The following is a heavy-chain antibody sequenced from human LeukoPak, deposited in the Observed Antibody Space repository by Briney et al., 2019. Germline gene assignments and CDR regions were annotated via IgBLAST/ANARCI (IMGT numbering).Heavy chain of an antibody. J-gene: IGHJ4*02. V-gene: IGHV3-23*01. CDR2: ISGRGANT. Sequence: GGSLRLSCAASGFSFSNYAMSWVRQAPGKGLEWVSAISGRGANTYYADSVKGRFTISRDNTKNTLYMQMNSLRAEDTAVYYCAKAVVIVPTATPFDYWGQGTLVTVSS. CDR3: AKAVVIVPTATPFDY. CDR1: GFSFSNYA. D-gene: IGHD2-2*01.